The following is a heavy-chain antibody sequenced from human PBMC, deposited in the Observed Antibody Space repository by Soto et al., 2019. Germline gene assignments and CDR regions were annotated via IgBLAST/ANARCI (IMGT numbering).Heavy chain of an antibody. V-gene: IGHV1-18*01. Sequence: EASVKVSCKASGYTFTSYGISWVRQAPGQGLEWMGWISAYNGNTNYAQKLQGRVTMTTDTSTSTAYMELRSLRSDDTAVYYCARDQFGGGYDSSGYYYLIWGQGTLVTVSS. CDR2: ISAYNGNT. CDR3: ARDQFGGGYDSSGYYYLI. CDR1: GYTFTSYG. J-gene: IGHJ4*02. D-gene: IGHD3-22*01.